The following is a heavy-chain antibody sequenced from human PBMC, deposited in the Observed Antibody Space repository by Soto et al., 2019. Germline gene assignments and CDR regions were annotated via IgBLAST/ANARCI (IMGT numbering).Heavy chain of an antibody. D-gene: IGHD3-22*01. V-gene: IGHV4-31*11. CDR2: IYYSGST. Sequence: QVQLQESGAGLVKPSQTLSLTCAVSGGSISGGGYYWSWIRQHPGKGLAWIGYIYYSGSTYYNPSLKSRVTISVDTSKNQFSLPLSFVTAADTAVYYCARDNFLYDSSGYFHDAFDIWGQGKMVTVSS. J-gene: IGHJ3*02. CDR1: GGSISGGGYY. CDR3: ARDNFLYDSSGYFHDAFDI.